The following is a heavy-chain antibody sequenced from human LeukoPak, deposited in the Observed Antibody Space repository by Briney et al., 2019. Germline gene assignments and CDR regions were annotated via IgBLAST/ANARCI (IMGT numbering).Heavy chain of an antibody. CDR2: IIPILGIA. CDR1: GGTFSSYA. D-gene: IGHD3-10*01. CDR3: ARYYYGSGNVALWFDP. J-gene: IGHJ5*02. Sequence: SVKVSCKASGGTFSSYAISWVRQAPGQGLEWMGRIIPILGIANYAQKFQGRVTITADKSTSTAYMELSSLRSEDTAVYYCARYYYGSGNVALWFDPWGQGTLVTVSS. V-gene: IGHV1-69*04.